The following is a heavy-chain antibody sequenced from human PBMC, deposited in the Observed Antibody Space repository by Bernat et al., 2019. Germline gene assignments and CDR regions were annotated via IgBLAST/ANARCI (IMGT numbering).Heavy chain of an antibody. J-gene: IGHJ4*02. Sequence: EVQLVESGGGLVQPGGSLRLSCAASGFTFSSYEMNWVRQAPGKGLEWVSYISSSGSTIYYADSVKGRFTISRDNAKNSLYLQMNSLRAEDTAVYYCARIVGAIPNFDYWGQGTLVTVSS. V-gene: IGHV3-48*03. D-gene: IGHD2-2*02. CDR1: GFTFSSYE. CDR3: ARIVGAIPNFDY. CDR2: ISSSGSTI.